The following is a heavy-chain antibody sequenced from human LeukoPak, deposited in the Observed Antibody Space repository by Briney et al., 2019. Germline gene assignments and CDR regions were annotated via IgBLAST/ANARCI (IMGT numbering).Heavy chain of an antibody. CDR3: AKRGVVIRVILVGFHKEAYYFDS. Sequence: GGSLRLSCAVSGITLSNYAMTWVRQAPGKGLEWVAGISCRGGGTNYADSVKGRFTISRDNYKNTLYLQMNSLGAEDTAVYFCAKRGVVIRVILVGFHKEAYYFDSWGQGALVTVSS. CDR1: GITLSNYA. D-gene: IGHD3-22*01. V-gene: IGHV3-23*01. J-gene: IGHJ4*02. CDR2: ISCRGGGT.